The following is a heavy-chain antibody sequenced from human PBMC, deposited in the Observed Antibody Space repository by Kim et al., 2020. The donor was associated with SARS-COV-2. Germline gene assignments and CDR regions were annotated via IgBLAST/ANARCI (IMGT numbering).Heavy chain of an antibody. CDR1: GFTFSSYG. D-gene: IGHD6-19*01. V-gene: IGHV3-33*05. Sequence: GGSLRLFCAASGFTFSSYGMHWVRQAPGKGLEWVAVISYDGSNKYYADSVKGRFTISRDNSKNTLYLQMNSLRAEDTAVYYCARDPEWLVARYFDLWGRGTLVTVSS. J-gene: IGHJ2*01. CDR2: ISYDGSNK. CDR3: ARDPEWLVARYFDL.